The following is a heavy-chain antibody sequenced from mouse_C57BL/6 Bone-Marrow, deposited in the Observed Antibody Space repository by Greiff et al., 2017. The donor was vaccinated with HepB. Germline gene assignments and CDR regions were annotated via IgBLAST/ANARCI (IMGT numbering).Heavy chain of an antibody. V-gene: IGHV1-64*01. CDR2: IHPNSGST. J-gene: IGHJ2*01. CDR1: GYTFTSYW. Sequence: VQLQQPGAELVKPGASVKLSCKASGYTFTSYWMHWVKQRPGQGLEWIGMIHPNSGSTNYNEKFKSKATLTVDKSSSTAYMQLSSLTSEDSAVYYCARPINCGSSYGFDYWGQGTTLTVSS. CDR3: ARPINCGSSYGFDY. D-gene: IGHD1-1*01.